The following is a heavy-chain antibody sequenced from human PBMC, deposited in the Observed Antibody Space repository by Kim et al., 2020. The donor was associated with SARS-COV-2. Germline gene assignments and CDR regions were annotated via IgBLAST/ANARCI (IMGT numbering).Heavy chain of an antibody. D-gene: IGHD3-10*01. J-gene: IGHJ5*02. V-gene: IGHV4-59*13. CDR3: ARAPNVMVRGVIISDWFDP. CDR2: IYYSGST. Sequence: SETLSLTCTVSGGSISSYYWSWIRQPPGKGLEWIGYIYYSGSTNYNPSLKSRVTISVDTSKNQFSLKLSSVTAADTAVYYCARAPNVMVRGVIISDWFDPGGQGTHGHRLL. CDR1: GGSISSYY.